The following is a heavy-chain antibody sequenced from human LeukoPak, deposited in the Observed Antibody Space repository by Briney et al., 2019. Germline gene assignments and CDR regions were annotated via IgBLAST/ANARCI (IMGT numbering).Heavy chain of an antibody. D-gene: IGHD2-2*01. CDR2: IEHSGST. Sequence: TSETLSLTCAVYVGSFSDYYWSWIRQPPGKGLEWIGEIEHSGSTNYNPSLKSRVTISVDTSKNQSSLKLSSVTAADTAVYYCARDHCSSISCHSGAFDIWGQGTMVTVSS. CDR3: ARDHCSSISCHSGAFDI. CDR1: VGSFSDYY. J-gene: IGHJ3*02. V-gene: IGHV4-34*01.